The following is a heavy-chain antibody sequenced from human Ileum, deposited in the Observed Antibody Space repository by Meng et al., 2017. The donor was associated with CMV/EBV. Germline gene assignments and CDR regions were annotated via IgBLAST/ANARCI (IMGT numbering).Heavy chain of an antibody. V-gene: IGHV6-1*01. D-gene: IGHD3-9*01. CDR3: ATDWDLNY. CDR1: GDIFSRNIFD. J-gene: IGHJ4*02. Sequence: QGQLPPSVPGLLKPAQSFLLPCSCTGDIFSRNIFDWNWIRQSPARGLEWLGRTFYKSNYYTDYAVSVKSRIIINADTSNNQFSLQLNSVTPDDTAVYYCATDWDLNYWGQGILVTVSS. CDR2: TFYKSNYYT.